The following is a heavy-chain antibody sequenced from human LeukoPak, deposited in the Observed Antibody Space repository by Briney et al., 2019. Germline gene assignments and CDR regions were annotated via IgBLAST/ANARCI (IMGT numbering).Heavy chain of an antibody. CDR2: ISGSGGGT. D-gene: IGHD1-14*01. CDR3: AKTRKGTPNDWFDP. V-gene: IGHV3-23*01. Sequence: GGSLRLSCAASGFTLSNYAMSWVRQAPGKGLEWVAGISGSGGGTNYADSVKGRFSISRDNPKNTLYLQMNSLRAEDTAVYYCAKTRKGTPNDWFDPWGQGTLVTVSS. J-gene: IGHJ5*02. CDR1: GFTLSNYA.